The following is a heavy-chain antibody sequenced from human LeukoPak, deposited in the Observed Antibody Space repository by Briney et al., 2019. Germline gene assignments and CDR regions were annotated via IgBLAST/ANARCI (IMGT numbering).Heavy chain of an antibody. J-gene: IGHJ4*02. CDR2: ISYDGSNK. Sequence: GGSLRLSCAASGLTFSSYGMHWVRQAPGKGLEWVAVISYDGSNKYYADSVKGRFTISRDNSKNTLYLQMNSLRAEDTAVYYCARPQETTVTHFDYWGQGTLVTVSS. V-gene: IGHV3-30*03. CDR1: GLTFSSYG. CDR3: ARPQETTVTHFDY. D-gene: IGHD4-17*01.